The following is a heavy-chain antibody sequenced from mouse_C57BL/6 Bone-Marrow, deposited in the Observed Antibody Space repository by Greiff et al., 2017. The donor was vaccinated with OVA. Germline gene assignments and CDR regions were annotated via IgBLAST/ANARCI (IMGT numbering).Heavy chain of an antibody. CDR1: GFTFTDYY. Sequence: EVQLVESGGGLVQPGGSLSLSCAASGFTFTDYYMSWVRQPPGKALEWLGFIRNKANGYTTEYSASVKGRFTISRDNSQSILYLQMNALRAEDSATYYCARYRYAGSSDWYFDVWGTGTTVTVSS. J-gene: IGHJ1*03. V-gene: IGHV7-3*01. CDR2: IRNKANGYTT. D-gene: IGHD1-1*01. CDR3: ARYRYAGSSDWYFDV.